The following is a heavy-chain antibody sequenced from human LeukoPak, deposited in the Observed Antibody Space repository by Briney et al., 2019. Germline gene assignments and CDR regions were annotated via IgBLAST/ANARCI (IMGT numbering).Heavy chain of an antibody. Sequence: PSETLSLTCAVYGGSFSGYYWSWIRQPPGEGLEWIGEINHSGSTNYNPSLKSRVTISVATSKNHFSLKLSSVTAADTAVYYCARGVQYYYGSGTTGRRFDPWGQGTLVTVSS. CDR1: GGSFSGYY. D-gene: IGHD3-10*01. CDR3: ARGVQYYYGSGTTGRRFDP. CDR2: INHSGST. V-gene: IGHV4-34*01. J-gene: IGHJ5*02.